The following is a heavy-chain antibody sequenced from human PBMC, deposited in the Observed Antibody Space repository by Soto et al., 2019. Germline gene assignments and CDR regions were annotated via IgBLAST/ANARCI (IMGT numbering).Heavy chain of an antibody. Sequence: QVQLVQSGAEVKKPGASVRVSCKASGYTFTKFDINWVRKATGQGLEWMGRMNPNSGNTGYAQKFQGRVTMTRNTSITTAYMELSTLRSEDTAVYYCVRGDYGDYSHWFDPWGQGTLVTVSS. CDR1: GYTFTKFD. CDR3: VRGDYGDYSHWFDP. D-gene: IGHD4-17*01. J-gene: IGHJ5*02. CDR2: MNPNSGNT. V-gene: IGHV1-8*01.